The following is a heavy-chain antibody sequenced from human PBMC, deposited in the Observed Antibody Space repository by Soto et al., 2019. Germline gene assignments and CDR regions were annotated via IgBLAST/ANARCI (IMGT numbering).Heavy chain of an antibody. CDR2: TYYRSKWYN. Sequence: PSQTLSLTCAISGDSVSSNSAAWNWIRQSPSRGLEWLGRTYYRSKWYNDYAVSVKSRITINPDTSKNQFSLQLNSVTPEDTAVYYCAREGAAQQQQTWSGYYYYYGMDVWGQGTTVTVSS. D-gene: IGHD6-13*01. CDR3: AREGAAQQQQTWSGYYYYYGMDV. J-gene: IGHJ6*02. V-gene: IGHV6-1*01. CDR1: GDSVSSNSAA.